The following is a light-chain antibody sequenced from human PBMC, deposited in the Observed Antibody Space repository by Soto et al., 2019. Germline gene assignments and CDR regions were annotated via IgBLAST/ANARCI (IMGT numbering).Light chain of an antibody. CDR1: QEINNW. J-gene: IGKJ3*01. V-gene: IGKV1-12*02. CDR3: QQADSFPFT. CDR2: RAS. Sequence: DIQMTQSPSSVSASVGDRVTLTCRASQEINNWLAWYQQKPGKAPKLLIYRASNLQSGVPARFSGSGSGTDFTLTISSLQPEDFATYYCQQADSFPFTFGPGTKVDI.